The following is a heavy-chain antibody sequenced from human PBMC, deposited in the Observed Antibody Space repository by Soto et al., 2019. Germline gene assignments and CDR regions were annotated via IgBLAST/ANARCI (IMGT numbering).Heavy chain of an antibody. CDR2: IYSGGSK. CDR1: GFTFSSNY. Sequence: GGSLRLSCAASGFTFSSNYMSWVRQAPGKGLEWVSVIYSGGSKYYADSVKGRFTISRDNSKNTLYLQMNSMRAEDTAVYYCARDRCSSTSCYAEYFQHWGQGTLVTVSS. V-gene: IGHV3-66*01. CDR3: ARDRCSSTSCYAEYFQH. D-gene: IGHD2-2*01. J-gene: IGHJ1*01.